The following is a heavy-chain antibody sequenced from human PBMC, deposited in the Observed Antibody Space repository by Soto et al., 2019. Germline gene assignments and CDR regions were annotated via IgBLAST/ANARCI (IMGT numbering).Heavy chain of an antibody. J-gene: IGHJ4*02. CDR3: AKPRARKYCSGGSCYWDFDY. Sequence: GGSLRLSCAASGFTFSSYAMSWVRQAPGKGLEWVSAISGSGGSTYYADSVKGRFTISRDNSKNTLYLQMNSLRAEDTAVYYCAKPRARKYCSGGSCYWDFDYWGQGTLVTVSA. CDR2: ISGSGGST. V-gene: IGHV3-23*01. CDR1: GFTFSSYA. D-gene: IGHD2-15*01.